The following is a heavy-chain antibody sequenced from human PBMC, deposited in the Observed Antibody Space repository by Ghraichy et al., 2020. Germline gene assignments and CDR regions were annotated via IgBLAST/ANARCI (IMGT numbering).Heavy chain of an antibody. Sequence: GGSLRLSCAASGFTFSSYEMNWVRQAPGKGLEWVSYISSSGSTIYYADSVKGRFTISRDNAKNSLYLQMNSLRAEDTAVYYCARDNGSMVRGVAFYYYGMDVWGQGTTVTVSS. CDR1: GFTFSSYE. CDR3: ARDNGSMVRGVAFYYYGMDV. CDR2: ISSSGSTI. V-gene: IGHV3-48*03. J-gene: IGHJ6*02. D-gene: IGHD3-10*01.